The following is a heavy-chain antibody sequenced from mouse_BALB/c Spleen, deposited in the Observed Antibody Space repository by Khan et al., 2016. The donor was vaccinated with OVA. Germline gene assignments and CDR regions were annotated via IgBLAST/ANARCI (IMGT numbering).Heavy chain of an antibody. CDR3: ARTARIKY. V-gene: IGHV3-2*02. Sequence: QLEESGPGLVKPSQSLSLTCTVTGYSITSGYGWNWIRQFPGNKLEWMGYISYTGSTNYNPSFKSRISFSRDTSTNPSFLQLNSVTTEDTATYYCARTARIKYWGQGTTLTVSS. CDR1: GYSITSGYG. D-gene: IGHD1-2*01. J-gene: IGHJ2*01. CDR2: ISYTGST.